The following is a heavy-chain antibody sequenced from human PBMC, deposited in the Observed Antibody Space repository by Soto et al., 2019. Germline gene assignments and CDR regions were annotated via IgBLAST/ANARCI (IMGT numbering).Heavy chain of an antibody. CDR2: INPNSGGT. D-gene: IGHD2-2*02. CDR3: ARGSVCSSTSCYTDYYYGMDV. J-gene: IGHJ6*02. V-gene: IGHV1-2*04. Sequence: ASVKVSCKASGYTFTGYYMHWVRESAGQGLEWMGWINPNSGGTNYAQKFQGWVTMTRDTSISTAYMELSRLRSDDTAVYYCARGSVCSSTSCYTDYYYGMDVWGQGTTVTVSS. CDR1: GYTFTGYY.